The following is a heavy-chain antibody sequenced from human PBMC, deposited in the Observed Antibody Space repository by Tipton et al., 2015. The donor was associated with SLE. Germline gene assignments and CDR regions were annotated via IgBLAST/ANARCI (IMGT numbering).Heavy chain of an antibody. Sequence: SLRLSCAASGFTFSSYSMNWVRQAPGKGLEWVSYISSSSSTIYYADSVKGRFTISRDNAENSLYLQMNSLRAEATAVYYCAREYGAGDSYFDYWGQGTLVTVSS. J-gene: IGHJ4*02. CDR3: AREYGAGDSYFDY. CDR1: GFTFSSYS. D-gene: IGHD4-17*01. V-gene: IGHV3-48*01. CDR2: ISSSSSTI.